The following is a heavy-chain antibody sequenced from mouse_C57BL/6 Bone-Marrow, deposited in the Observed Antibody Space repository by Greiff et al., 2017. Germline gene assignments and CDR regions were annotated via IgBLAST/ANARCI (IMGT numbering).Heavy chain of an antibody. CDR1: GYAFSSSW. V-gene: IGHV1-82*01. CDR3: AREEFITTVVATSYFDY. CDR2: IYPGDGDT. J-gene: IGHJ2*01. Sequence: VQLQQSGPELVKPGASVKISCKASGYAFSSSWMTWVKQRPGKGLEWIGRIYPGDGDTNYNGKFKGKATLTVDKSSSTAYMQLSSLTSEDSAVYFWAREEFITTVVATSYFDYWGQGTTLTVSS. D-gene: IGHD1-1*01.